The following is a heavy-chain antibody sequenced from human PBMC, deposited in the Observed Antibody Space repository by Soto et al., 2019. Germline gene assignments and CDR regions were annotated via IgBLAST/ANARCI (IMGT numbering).Heavy chain of an antibody. CDR2: INPSGAGT. Sequence: ASVKVSCKASGYTCSTYYIHWVRQATGQGLEWMGVINPSGAGTHYAEEFQDRITLTRDTSTRTLYMELTSLRSEDTAVYYCARVNPYENSTFYFDYLVQGTLVTVTS. CDR1: GYTCSTYY. CDR3: ARVNPYENSTFYFDY. J-gene: IGHJ4*02. V-gene: IGHV1-46*01. D-gene: IGHD3-22*01.